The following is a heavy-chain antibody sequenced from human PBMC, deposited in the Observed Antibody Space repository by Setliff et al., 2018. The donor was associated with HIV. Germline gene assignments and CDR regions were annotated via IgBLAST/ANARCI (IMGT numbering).Heavy chain of an antibody. CDR1: GFTFNTYA. Sequence: GGSLRLSCAASGFTFNTYAMSWVRQAPGKGLEWVANIKEDGSEKYYVDSVKGRFTVSRVNAQDSMYLQMNSLRAEDTAVYFCARMVRSGYDRGYFDSWGQGTLVTVSS. J-gene: IGHJ4*02. CDR3: ARMVRSGYDRGYFDS. CDR2: IKEDGSEK. V-gene: IGHV3-7*01. D-gene: IGHD5-12*01.